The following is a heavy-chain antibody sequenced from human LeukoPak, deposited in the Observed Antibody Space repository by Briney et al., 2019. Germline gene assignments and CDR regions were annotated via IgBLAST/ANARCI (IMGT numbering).Heavy chain of an antibody. J-gene: IGHJ4*02. CDR1: GYTFTGYY. V-gene: IGHV1-2*02. Sequence: ASVKVSCKASGYTFTGYYMHWVRQAPGQGLEWMGWINPNSGGTNYAQKFQGRVTMTRDTSISTAYMELSRLRSDDTAVYYCARVVTGGYDRYFDYWGQGPRVTVSS. CDR2: INPNSGGT. CDR3: ARVVTGGYDRYFDY. D-gene: IGHD5-12*01.